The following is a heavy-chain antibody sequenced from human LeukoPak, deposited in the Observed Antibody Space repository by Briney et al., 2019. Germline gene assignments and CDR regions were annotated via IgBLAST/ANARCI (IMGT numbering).Heavy chain of an antibody. J-gene: IGHJ1*01. D-gene: IGHD5-24*01. CDR1: GYTFTSYY. V-gene: IGHV1-46*01. CDR3: AKPHNRRDGYNLFQH. CDR2: INPIGCST. Sequence: ASVKVSCKASGYTFTSYYMHWVRQAPGQGLEWMGIINPIGCSTSYAQKFQGRVTMTRDMSTSTVYMELSSLRSEDTAVYYCAKPHNRRDGYNLFQHWGQGTLVTVSS.